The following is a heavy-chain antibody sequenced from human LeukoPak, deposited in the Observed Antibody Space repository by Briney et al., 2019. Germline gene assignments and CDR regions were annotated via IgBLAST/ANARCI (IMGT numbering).Heavy chain of an antibody. Sequence: SETLSLTCAVSGGSISSGGYSWSWIRQPPGKGLEWIGYIYHSGSTYYNPSLKSRVTISGDRSKNQFSLKLSSVTAADTAVYYCARALLWFGDAFDIWGQGTMVTVSS. CDR3: ARALLWFGDAFDI. CDR2: IYHSGST. D-gene: IGHD3-10*01. J-gene: IGHJ3*02. CDR1: GGSISSGGYS. V-gene: IGHV4-30-2*01.